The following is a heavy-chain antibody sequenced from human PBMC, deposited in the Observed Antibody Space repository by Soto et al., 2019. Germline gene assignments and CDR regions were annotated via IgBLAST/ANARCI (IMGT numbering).Heavy chain of an antibody. CDR2: ISYDGSNK. D-gene: IGHD3-10*01. J-gene: IGHJ3*02. CDR1: GFTFSSYG. V-gene: IGHV3-30*18. Sequence: QVQLVESGGGVVQPGRSLRLSCAASGFTFSSYGMHWVRQAPGKGLEWVAVISYDGSNKYYADSVKGRFTISRDNSKNTLYLQMNSLRAEDTAVYYCAKELVESITMVRGVFAFDIWGQGTMVTVSS. CDR3: AKELVESITMVRGVFAFDI.